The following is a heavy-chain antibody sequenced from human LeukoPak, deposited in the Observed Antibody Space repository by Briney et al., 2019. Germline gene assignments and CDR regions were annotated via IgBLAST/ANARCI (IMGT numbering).Heavy chain of an antibody. J-gene: IGHJ5*02. CDR2: ISAYNGNT. D-gene: IGHD6-13*01. Sequence: ASVKVSCKASGYTFTSYGISWVRQAPGQGLEWMGWISAYNGNTNYAQKLQGRVTMTTDTSTSTAYMELRSLRSDGTAVYYCARRIAAARPDYNWFDPWGQGTLVTVSS. V-gene: IGHV1-18*01. CDR1: GYTFTSYG. CDR3: ARRIAAARPDYNWFDP.